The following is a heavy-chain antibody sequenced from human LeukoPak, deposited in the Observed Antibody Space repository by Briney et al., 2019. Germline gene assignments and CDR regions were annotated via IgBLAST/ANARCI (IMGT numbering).Heavy chain of an antibody. CDR3: AREGAHSAFDI. J-gene: IGHJ3*02. CDR2: INHSGST. CDR1: GGSFSGYY. V-gene: IGHV4-34*01. D-gene: IGHD1-26*01. Sequence: KPSETLSLTXAVYGGSFSGYYWSWIRQTPGKGLEWIGEINHSGSTNYNPSLKSRVTISVDTSKNQFSLKLSSVTAADTAVYYCAREGAHSAFDIWGQGTMVTVSS.